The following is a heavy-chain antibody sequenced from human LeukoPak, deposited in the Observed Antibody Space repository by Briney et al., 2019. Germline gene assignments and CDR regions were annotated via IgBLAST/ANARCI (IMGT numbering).Heavy chain of an antibody. J-gene: IGHJ4*02. CDR3: ARNPGPGTLDN. Sequence: GGSLRLSCAASGFTFNDYYMSWIRQAPGKGLEWVSFISSSGGHTNYADSAKGRFTISRDNAKNSLYLKMNSLRAEDTAVYYCARNPGPGTLDNWGQGTLVTVSS. CDR1: GFTFNDYY. D-gene: IGHD6-13*01. CDR2: ISSSGGHT. V-gene: IGHV3-11*06.